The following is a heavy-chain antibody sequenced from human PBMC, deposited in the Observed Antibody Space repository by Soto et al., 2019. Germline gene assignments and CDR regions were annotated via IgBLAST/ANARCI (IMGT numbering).Heavy chain of an antibody. D-gene: IGHD1-1*01. Sequence: QITLKESGPALVKPTQTLTLTCTLSGFSVSRSGSSVGWIRQPPGKALEWLALTYWDDTQRYNPSLRRRLTISRDTSKNQVVLSMTNMDPVDTATYFCAAQLTADDYFDLWGRGTLVSVSS. CDR3: AAQLTADDYFDL. CDR1: GFSVSRSGSS. J-gene: IGHJ2*01. V-gene: IGHV2-5*02. CDR2: TYWDDTQ.